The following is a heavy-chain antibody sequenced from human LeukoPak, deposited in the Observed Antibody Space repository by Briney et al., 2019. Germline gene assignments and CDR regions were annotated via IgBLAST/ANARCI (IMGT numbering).Heavy chain of an antibody. CDR2: ISGSGGST. J-gene: IGHJ4*02. D-gene: IGHD4/OR15-4a*01. Sequence: GGSVRLSCAASGFTFSSYAMSWVRQAPGKGREGVSAISGSGGSTYYADSVKGRFTISRDNSKTTLYLQMNSLRDEDTAVYYCARRAGAYSHPYDYWGQGTLVTVYS. V-gene: IGHV3-23*01. CDR3: ARRAGAYSHPYDY. CDR1: GFTFSSYA.